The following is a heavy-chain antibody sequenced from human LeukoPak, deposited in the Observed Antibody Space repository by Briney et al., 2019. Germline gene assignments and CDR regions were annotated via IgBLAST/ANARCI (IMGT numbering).Heavy chain of an antibody. D-gene: IGHD4-23*01. Sequence: KASETLSLTCTVSGGSISSSSYYWGWIRQPPGKGLEWIGSIYYSGSTYYNPSLKSRVTISVDTSKNQFSLKLSSVTAADTAVYYCAAVNSNTVDIDYWGQGTLVTVSS. CDR3: AAVNSNTVDIDY. CDR1: GGSISSSSYY. CDR2: IYYSGST. J-gene: IGHJ4*02. V-gene: IGHV4-39*01.